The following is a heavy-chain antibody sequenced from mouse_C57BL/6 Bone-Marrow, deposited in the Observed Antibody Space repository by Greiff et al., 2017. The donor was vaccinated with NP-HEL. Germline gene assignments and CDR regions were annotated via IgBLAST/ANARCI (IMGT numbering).Heavy chain of an antibody. D-gene: IGHD1-1*01. Sequence: QVQLQQPGAELVKPGASVKLSCKASGYTFTNYWMHWVKQRPGRGLEWIGRIDPHSGGTKYNEKFKSKATLTVAKPSSTAYMQLSSLTSEDSAVYYGARYYYGSGYFDDWGQGTTLTVSS. CDR2: IDPHSGGT. J-gene: IGHJ2*01. CDR3: ARYYYGSGYFDD. V-gene: IGHV1-72*01. CDR1: GYTFTNYW.